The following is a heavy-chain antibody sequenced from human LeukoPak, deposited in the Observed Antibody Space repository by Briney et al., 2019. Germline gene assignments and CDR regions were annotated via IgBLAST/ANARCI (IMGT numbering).Heavy chain of an antibody. Sequence: SVKVSCKASGGTFSKYAISWVRQAPGQGLEWMGRIMPILDIAHYAQKFQGRVTISADKSTSTAYMELSSLRSEDTAVYYCARDRGPGYSRRATYYFDYWGQGTLVTVSS. CDR2: IMPILDIA. D-gene: IGHD6-13*01. CDR3: ARDRGPGYSRRATYYFDY. CDR1: GGTFSKYA. V-gene: IGHV1-69*04. J-gene: IGHJ4*02.